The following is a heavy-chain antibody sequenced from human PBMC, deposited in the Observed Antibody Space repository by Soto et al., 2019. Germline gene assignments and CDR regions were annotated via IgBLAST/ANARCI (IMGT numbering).Heavy chain of an antibody. CDR3: ARQDYNTTWYLEY. J-gene: IGHJ4*02. Sequence: PGGSLRLSCAASGFTFSAYAMSWVRQAPGKGLEWVSVISGSGGATYYADSVKGRFTISRDNSKNTLYLQMNSLRAEDTAVYYCARQDYNTTWYLEYWGQGTLVTVSS. CDR1: GFTFSAYA. CDR2: ISGSGGAT. D-gene: IGHD1-20*01. V-gene: IGHV3-23*01.